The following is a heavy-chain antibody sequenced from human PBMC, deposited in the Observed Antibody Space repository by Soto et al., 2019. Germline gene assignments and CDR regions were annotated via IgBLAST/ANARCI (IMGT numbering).Heavy chain of an antibody. CDR1: GHSLAELG. D-gene: IGHD3-22*01. CDR2: FDHEDGET. V-gene: IGHV1-24*01. J-gene: IGHJ6*02. CDR3: ARGDFSAYYYDSSGYYTPYYYYGMDV. Sequence: GASVKVCCKDSGHSLAELGMHWVRQAKRKGLEWMGGFDHEDGETVYAQNFQGRVTITADKSTSTAYMELSSLRSEDTAVYYCARGDFSAYYYDSSGYYTPYYYYGMDVWGQGTTVTVSS.